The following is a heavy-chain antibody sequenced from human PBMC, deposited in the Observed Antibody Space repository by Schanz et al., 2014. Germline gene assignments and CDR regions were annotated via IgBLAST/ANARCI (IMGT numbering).Heavy chain of an antibody. CDR2: MNINSGST. V-gene: IGHV3-66*01. CDR3: ARDGGRDGYNLAFDV. CDR1: GFTFSKAW. J-gene: IGHJ3*01. D-gene: IGHD5-12*01. Sequence: EVQLVESGGGLVEPGGSLGLSCAASGFTFSKAWMSWVRQAPGKGLEWISSMNINSGSTQYADSVKGRFIISRDSSKNTLFLQMNSLRAEDTAVYFCARDGGRDGYNLAFDVWGQGTLVTVSS.